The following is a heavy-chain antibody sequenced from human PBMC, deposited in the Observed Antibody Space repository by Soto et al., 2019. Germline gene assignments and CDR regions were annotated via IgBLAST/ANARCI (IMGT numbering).Heavy chain of an antibody. CDR2: ISYDGSNK. D-gene: IGHD3-22*01. CDR1: GFTFSSYG. Sequence: PGGSLRLSCAASGFTFSSYGMHWVRQAPGKGLEWVAVISYDGSNKYYADSVKGRFTISRDNSKNTLYLQMNSLRAEDTAVYYCAKDTPSYRWYYDSSGYYVDYWGQGTLVTVSS. CDR3: AKDTPSYRWYYDSSGYYVDY. J-gene: IGHJ4*02. V-gene: IGHV3-30*18.